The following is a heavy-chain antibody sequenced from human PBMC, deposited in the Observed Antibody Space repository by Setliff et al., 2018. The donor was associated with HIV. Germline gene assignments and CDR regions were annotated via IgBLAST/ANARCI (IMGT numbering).Heavy chain of an antibody. V-gene: IGHV5-51*01. CDR1: GYSFTSNW. Sequence: GESLKISCKGSGYSFTSNWIGWVRQMPGKGLEWMGIIHPDDSDTRYSPSFQGQVTISADKSISTAYLQWSSLKASDTAIYYCTRHILAYCAGDCYPLDYWGQGTLVTSPQ. CDR3: TRHILAYCAGDCYPLDY. CDR2: IHPDDSDT. J-gene: IGHJ4*02. D-gene: IGHD2-21*02.